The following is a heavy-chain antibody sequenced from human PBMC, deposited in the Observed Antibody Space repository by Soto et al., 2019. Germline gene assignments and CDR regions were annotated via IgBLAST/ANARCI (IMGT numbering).Heavy chain of an antibody. Sequence: EVQLVASGGGLVQPGRSLRLSCAASGFTFDDYAMHWVRQVPGKGLEWVSGITWNSGSIVYADSVKGRFTNSRDNAKNCLYLQMNSLRAEDTALYYCAKGPGGSRYNWYYFDYWGQGTLVTVSS. J-gene: IGHJ4*02. CDR1: GFTFDDYA. D-gene: IGHD2-15*01. CDR3: AKGPGGSRYNWYYFDY. V-gene: IGHV3-9*01. CDR2: ITWNSGSI.